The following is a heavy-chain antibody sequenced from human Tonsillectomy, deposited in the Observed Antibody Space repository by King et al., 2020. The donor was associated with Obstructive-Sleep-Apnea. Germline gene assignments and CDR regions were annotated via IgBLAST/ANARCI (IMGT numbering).Heavy chain of an antibody. D-gene: IGHD3-22*01. V-gene: IGHV1-69*09. CDR1: GGTFSSYA. Sequence: QLVQSGAEVKKPGSSVKVSCKASGGTFSSYAISWVRQAPGQGLEWMGGIIPILDIANYPQKFQGRVTITADKSTSTAYMELSSLRSEDTAVYYCVRDYYDSSGYYPSYFDYWAQGTLVTVSS. J-gene: IGHJ4*02. CDR3: VRDYYDSSGYYPSYFDY. CDR2: IIPILDIA.